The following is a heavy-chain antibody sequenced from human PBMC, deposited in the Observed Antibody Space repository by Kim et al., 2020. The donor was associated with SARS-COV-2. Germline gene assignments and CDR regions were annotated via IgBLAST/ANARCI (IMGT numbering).Heavy chain of an antibody. J-gene: IGHJ4*02. V-gene: IGHV3-30*03. CDR3: AREGSSGSFPDY. D-gene: IGHD3-10*01. CDR1: RFTFSNYG. CDR2: ISYDGTNR. Sequence: GGSLRLSFAASRFTFSNYGMHWVRQTPGKGLEWVALISYDGTNRYYADSVKGRFTISRDNFKNTLNLQMNSLRDEDTAVYYCAREGSSGSFPDYWGQGTL.